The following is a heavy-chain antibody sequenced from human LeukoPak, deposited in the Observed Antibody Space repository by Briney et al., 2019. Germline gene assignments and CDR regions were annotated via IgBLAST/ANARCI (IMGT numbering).Heavy chain of an antibody. D-gene: IGHD6-6*01. J-gene: IGHJ5*02. CDR2: IGQDGYVK. CDR3: AKDGDSSSHWFDP. Sequence: GGSLRLSCAASGFTFTNYWMSWVRQPPGKGLEWVANIGQDGYVKNYVDSVKGRFTISRDNAKSSLYLQINSLRAEDTAVYYCAKDGDSSSHWFDPWGQGTLVTVSS. V-gene: IGHV3-7*03. CDR1: GFTFTNYW.